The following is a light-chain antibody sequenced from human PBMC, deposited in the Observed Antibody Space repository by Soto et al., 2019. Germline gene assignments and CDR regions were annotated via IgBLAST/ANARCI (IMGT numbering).Light chain of an antibody. CDR3: QQCDDFIT. CDR2: EAS. CDR1: QDIKNY. V-gene: IGKV1-33*01. Sequence: DIQMTQSPSSLSASVGDRVTITCQASQDIKNYLYWYQQKPGKATKLLIYEASNLETWVPSRFNGSGPGRSVTVTISSLQPEDIATYYCQQCDDFITFGGGTRIEIK. J-gene: IGKJ4*01.